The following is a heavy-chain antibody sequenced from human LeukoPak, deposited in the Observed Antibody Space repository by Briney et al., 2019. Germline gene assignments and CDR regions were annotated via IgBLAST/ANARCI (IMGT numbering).Heavy chain of an antibody. CDR3: ARGGVPGGFYGSFDY. D-gene: IGHD3-3*01. V-gene: IGHV4-59*01. Sequence: SETLSLTCTVSGGSISTYYWSWMRQPPGRGLQWIGYIYYSGSTNHNPSLQSRVTISVDTSKNQFSLKLNSVTAADTAVYYCARGGVPGGFYGSFDYWGQGTLVSVSS. CDR1: GGSISTYY. J-gene: IGHJ4*02. CDR2: IYYSGST.